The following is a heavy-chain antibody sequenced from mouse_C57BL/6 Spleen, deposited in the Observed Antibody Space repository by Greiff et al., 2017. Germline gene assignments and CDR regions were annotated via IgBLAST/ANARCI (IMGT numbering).Heavy chain of an antibody. V-gene: IGHV5-16*01. CDR3: ARAIYAYFDY. CDR2: INYDGSST. CDR1: GFTFSDYY. D-gene: IGHD1-1*01. J-gene: IGHJ2*01. Sequence: EVQVVESEGGLVQPGSSMKLSCTASGFTFSDYYMAWVRQVPEKGLEWVANINYDGSSTYYLDSLKSRFIISRDNAKNILYLQMSSLKSEDTATYYCARAIYAYFDYWGQGTTLTVSS.